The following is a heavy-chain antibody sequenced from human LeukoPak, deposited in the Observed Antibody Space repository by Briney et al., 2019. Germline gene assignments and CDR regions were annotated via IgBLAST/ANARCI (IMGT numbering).Heavy chain of an antibody. Sequence: SETLSLTCTVSGYSLSSGYYWGWIRQPPGKGLEWIGSIYHSGSTYYNPSLKSRVTISVDTSKNQFSLKLSSVTAADTAVYYCASLGPEPYGAFDIWGQGTMVTVSS. J-gene: IGHJ3*02. V-gene: IGHV4-38-2*02. CDR3: ASLGPEPYGAFDI. CDR1: GYSLSSGYY. D-gene: IGHD1-14*01. CDR2: IYHSGST.